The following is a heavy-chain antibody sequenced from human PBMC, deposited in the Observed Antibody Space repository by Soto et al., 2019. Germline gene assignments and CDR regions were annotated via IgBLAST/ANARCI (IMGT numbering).Heavy chain of an antibody. V-gene: IGHV2-70*01. CDR1: GFSLSTSGMC. Sequence: SGPTLVNPTQTLTLTCTFSGFSLSTSGMCVSWIRQPPGKALEWLALIDWDDDKYYSTSLKTRLTISKDTSKNQVVLTMTNMDPVDTATYYCARIRSEGGSYSNAYYYYGMDVWGQGTTVTVSS. CDR3: ARIRSEGGSYSNAYYYYGMDV. CDR2: IDWDDDK. D-gene: IGHD1-26*01. J-gene: IGHJ6*02.